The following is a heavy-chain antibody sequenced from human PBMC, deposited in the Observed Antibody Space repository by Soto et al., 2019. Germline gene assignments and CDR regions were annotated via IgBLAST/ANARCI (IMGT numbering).Heavy chain of an antibody. J-gene: IGHJ6*02. CDR2: IDPRSGSA. D-gene: IGHD1-1*01. CDR1: GYTFTTHY. CDR3: ARGNDLPYYYYGLDV. Sequence: QVQLVQSGAEVKKPGASVKVSCKASGYTFTTHYIHWVRQAPGQGPEWMGIIDPRSGSAGYAQRFQVSVTMTRDTPTSTFYMELSSLRSEDTAVYSCARGNDLPYYYYGLDVWGQGTTVTVSS. V-gene: IGHV1-46*03.